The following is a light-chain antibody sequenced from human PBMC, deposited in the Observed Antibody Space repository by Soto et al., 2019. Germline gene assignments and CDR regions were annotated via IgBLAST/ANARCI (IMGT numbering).Light chain of an antibody. CDR1: SSDVGSYNL. V-gene: IGLV2-23*01. CDR2: EGS. J-gene: IGLJ1*01. CDR3: CSYAGSSTPYV. Sequence: QSALTQPASVSGSPGQSITISCTGTSSDVGSYNLVSWYQQHPGKAPKLMIYEGSKRPSGVSNRFYGSKSGNTASLTISGLQAEDEADYSCCSYAGSSTPYVFGTGTKVNVL.